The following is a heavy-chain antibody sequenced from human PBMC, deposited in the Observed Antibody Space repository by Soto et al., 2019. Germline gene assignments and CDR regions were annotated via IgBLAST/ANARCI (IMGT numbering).Heavy chain of an antibody. CDR3: ANGGGRDIVVVPAVEFDI. V-gene: IGHV1-3*01. Sequence: ASVKVSCKASGYTFPSYAMHWVRQAPGQRLEWMGWINAGNGNTKYSQKFQGRVTITRDTSASTAYMELSSLRSEDTAVYYCANGGGRDIVVVPAVEFDIWGQGTMVTVSS. J-gene: IGHJ3*02. CDR2: INAGNGNT. D-gene: IGHD2-2*01. CDR1: GYTFPSYA.